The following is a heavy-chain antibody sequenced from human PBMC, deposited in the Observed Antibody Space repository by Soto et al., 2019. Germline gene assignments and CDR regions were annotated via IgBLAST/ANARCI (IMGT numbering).Heavy chain of an antibody. V-gene: IGHV1-18*01. Sequence: QDQLVQSGAEVKKPGASVTVSCKASGYSFTNYGVTWVRQAPGQGLEWMGWISAFNGNTHYAQNIQGRVTMTKDAYTSTGYKKMRSLKSDDTDGSYCARDRGVATPVAGNTHYYYSMDVWGKGTTVTVAS. D-gene: IGHD6-19*01. CDR3: ARDRGVATPVAGNTHYYYSMDV. CDR2: ISAFNGNT. CDR1: GYSFTNYG. J-gene: IGHJ6*03.